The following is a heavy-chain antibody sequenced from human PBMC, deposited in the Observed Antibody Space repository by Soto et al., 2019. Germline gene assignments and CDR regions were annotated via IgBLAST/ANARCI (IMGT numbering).Heavy chain of an antibody. Sequence: GASVKVSCKASGYTFTSYGISWVRQAPGQGLEWMGWISAYNGNTNYAQKLQGRVTMTTDTSTSTAYMELRSLRSDDTAVYYCARGSSSWLYNSGPAEYFQHWGQGTLVTVSS. V-gene: IGHV1-18*01. CDR3: ARGSSSWLYNSGPAEYFQH. CDR1: GYTFTSYG. D-gene: IGHD6-13*01. CDR2: ISAYNGNT. J-gene: IGHJ1*01.